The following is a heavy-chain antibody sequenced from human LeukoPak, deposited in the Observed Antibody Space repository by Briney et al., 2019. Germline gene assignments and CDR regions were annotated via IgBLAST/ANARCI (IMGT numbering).Heavy chain of an antibody. CDR2: INPSGGST. J-gene: IGHJ4*02. CDR1: GYTFIRYY. D-gene: IGHD4-17*01. CDR3: ARGGYGDRIDY. V-gene: IGHV1-46*01. Sequence: ASVKVSCKASGYTFIRYYMHWVRQAPGQGLEWMGIINPSGGSTSYAQKFQGRVTMTRDTSTSTVYMEVSGLRSEDTAVYYCARGGYGDRIDYWGQGTLVSVSS.